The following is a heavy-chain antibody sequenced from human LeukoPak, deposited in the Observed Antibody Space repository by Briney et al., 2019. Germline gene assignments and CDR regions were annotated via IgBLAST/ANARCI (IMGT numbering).Heavy chain of an antibody. CDR1: GCTFTSYT. V-gene: IGHV1-3*01. Sequence: GASVNISCKASGCTFTSYTMHWVRQAPGQRLEWLAWINAGNGNTKYSQKFQDRVTITRDTSATTAYMELSSLRSEDTAVYYCARESSGTYPLGYWGQGTLVTVSS. J-gene: IGHJ4*02. D-gene: IGHD1-26*01. CDR2: INAGNGNT. CDR3: ARESSGTYPLGY.